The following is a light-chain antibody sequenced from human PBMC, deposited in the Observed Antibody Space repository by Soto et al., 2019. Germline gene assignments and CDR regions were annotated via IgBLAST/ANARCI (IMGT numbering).Light chain of an antibody. Sequence: QSALTQPASVCGSPGQSLTISCTGTSSDVGAYNYVSWYQQHPGKPPKLLIYQVTNRPSGVSNRFSGSKSGGAASLTISGLQAEDEADYYCIPDTSGGIVVFGGGTKVTVL. CDR3: IPDTSGGIVV. J-gene: IGLJ2*01. CDR2: QVT. V-gene: IGLV2-14*01. CDR1: SSDVGAYNY.